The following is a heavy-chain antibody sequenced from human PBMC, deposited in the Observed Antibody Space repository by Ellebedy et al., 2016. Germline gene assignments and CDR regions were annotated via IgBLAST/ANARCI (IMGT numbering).Heavy chain of an antibody. CDR2: IYHSGYT. J-gene: IGHJ5*02. V-gene: IGHV4-4*02. CDR1: GDSISNDNW. CDR3: ARGVWGVDSTNWFDP. D-gene: IGHD3-10*01. Sequence: SETLSLTCAVSGDSISNDNWWTWVRQTPGKGLEWIGEIYHSGYTNYNPSLKSRVIMSVDTSKNQVSLKLSSVTAADTAIYYCARGVWGVDSTNWFDPWGQGALVTVSS.